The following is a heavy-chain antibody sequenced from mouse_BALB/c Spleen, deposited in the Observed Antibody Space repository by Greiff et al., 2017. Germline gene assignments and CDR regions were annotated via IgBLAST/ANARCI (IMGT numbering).Heavy chain of an antibody. D-gene: IGHD1-2*01. CDR2: IRNKANGYTT. V-gene: IGHV7-3*02. J-gene: IGHJ2*01. CDR3: ARVTTADPFDY. Sequence: EVMLVESGGGLVQPWGSLRLSCATSGFTFTGYYMSWVRQPPGKAPEWLGFIRNKANGYTTEYSASVKGRFTISRDNSQSILYLQMNTLRAEDSATYYCARVTTADPFDYWGQGTTLTVSS. CDR1: GFTFTGYY.